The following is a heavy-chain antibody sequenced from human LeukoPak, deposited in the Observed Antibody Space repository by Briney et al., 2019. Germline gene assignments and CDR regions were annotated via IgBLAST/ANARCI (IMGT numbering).Heavy chain of an antibody. V-gene: IGHV3-9*01. D-gene: IGHD6-19*01. CDR3: AKGAVAGYLFDY. J-gene: IGHJ4*02. CDR2: ISWNSGSI. Sequence: ARSLRLSCVASGFTFDDYAMHWVRQAPGKGLEWVSGISWNSGSIGYADSVKGRFTIFRDNAKNSLYLQMNSLRAEDTALYYCAKGAVAGYLFDYWGQGTLVTVSS. CDR1: GFTFDDYA.